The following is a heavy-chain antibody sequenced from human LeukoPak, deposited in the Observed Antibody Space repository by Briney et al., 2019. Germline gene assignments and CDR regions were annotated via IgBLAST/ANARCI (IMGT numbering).Heavy chain of an antibody. J-gene: IGHJ5*02. CDR2: ISYDGSKK. Sequence: PGGSLRLSCAASGFMFSSHGMHCVRQAPGKGLEWVAVISYDGSKKYYADSVKGRFTISRGNSKNTLYLQMNSLRVEDTAVYYCAKGDYYDVLTGRQNWFGPWGQGTLVTVSS. D-gene: IGHD3-9*01. V-gene: IGHV3-30*18. CDR3: AKGDYYDVLTGRQNWFGP. CDR1: GFMFSSHG.